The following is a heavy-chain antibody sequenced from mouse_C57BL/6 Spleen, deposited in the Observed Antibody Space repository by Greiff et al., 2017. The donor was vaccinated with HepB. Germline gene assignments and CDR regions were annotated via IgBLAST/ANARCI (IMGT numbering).Heavy chain of an antibody. CDR2: IHPNSGST. D-gene: IGHD2-3*01. J-gene: IGHJ3*01. V-gene: IGHV1-64*01. CDR3: ASGDGYPFAY. Sequence: QVQLKQPGAELVKPGASVKLSCKASGYTFTSYWMHWVKQRPGQGLEWIGMIHPNSGSTNYNEKFKSKATLTVDKSSSTAYMQLSSLTSEDSAVYYCASGDGYPFAYWGQGTLVTVSA. CDR1: GYTFTSYW.